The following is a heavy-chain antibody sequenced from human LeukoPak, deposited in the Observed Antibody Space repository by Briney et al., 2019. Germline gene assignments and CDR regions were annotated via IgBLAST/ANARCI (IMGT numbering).Heavy chain of an antibody. V-gene: IGHV4-59*01. CDR3: ARTLSDYPYVVRFDY. CDR1: GGSISSYY. Sequence: PSETLSLTCTVSGGSISSYYWSWIRQPPGKGLEWIGYIYYSGSTNYSPSLTSRVTISVDTSKNQFSLKLSSVTAAGTAVYYCARTLSDYPYVVRFDYWGQGTLVTVSS. D-gene: IGHD4-17*01. J-gene: IGHJ4*02. CDR2: IYYSGST.